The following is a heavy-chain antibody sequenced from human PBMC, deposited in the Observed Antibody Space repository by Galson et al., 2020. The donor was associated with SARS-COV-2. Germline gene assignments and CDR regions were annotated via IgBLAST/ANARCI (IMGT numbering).Heavy chain of an antibody. D-gene: IGHD4-4*01. CDR1: GGSISSYY. Sequence: SETLSLTCTVSGGSISSYYWSWIRQPAGKGLEWIGRIYTSGSTNYNPSLKSRVTMSVDTSKNQFSLKLSSVTAADTAVYYCARVSKVTTHHYYYYYGMDVWGQGTTVTVSS. CDR2: IYTSGST. V-gene: IGHV4-4*07. CDR3: ARVSKVTTHHYYYYYGMDV. J-gene: IGHJ6*02.